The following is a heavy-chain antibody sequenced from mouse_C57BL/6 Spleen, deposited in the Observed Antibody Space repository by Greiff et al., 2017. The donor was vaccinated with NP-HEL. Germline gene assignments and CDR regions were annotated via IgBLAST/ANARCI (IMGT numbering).Heavy chain of an antibody. J-gene: IGHJ1*03. V-gene: IGHV5-16*01. CDR3: ARDTHYYGSSYRYFDV. CDR1: GFTFSDYY. Sequence: EVNLVESEGGLVQPGSSMKLSCTASGFTFSDYYMAWVRQVPEKGLEWVANINYDGSSTYYLDSLKSRFIISRDNAKNILYLQMSSRKSEDTATYYCARDTHYYGSSYRYFDVWGTGTTVTVSS. D-gene: IGHD1-1*01. CDR2: INYDGSST.